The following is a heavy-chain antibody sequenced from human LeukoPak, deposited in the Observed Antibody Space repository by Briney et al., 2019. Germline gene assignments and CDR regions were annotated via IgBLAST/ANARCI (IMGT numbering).Heavy chain of an antibody. CDR3: ARDRPITMIVGDAFDI. D-gene: IGHD3-22*01. V-gene: IGHV4-59*01. CDR2: IYYSGST. J-gene: IGHJ3*02. Sequence: SETLSLTCTVSGGSISSYYWSWIRQPPGKGLEWIGYIYYSGSTNYNPSLKSRVTISVDTSKNQFSLKLSSVTAADTAVYYCARDRPITMIVGDAFDIWGQGTMVTVSS. CDR1: GGSISSYY.